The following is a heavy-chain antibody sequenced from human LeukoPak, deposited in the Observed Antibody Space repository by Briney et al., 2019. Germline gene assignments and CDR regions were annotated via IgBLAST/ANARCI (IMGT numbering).Heavy chain of an antibody. D-gene: IGHD4-17*01. J-gene: IGHJ5*02. CDR3: ARDVHGDYGSGWFDP. V-gene: IGHV1-69*05. CDR2: IMPLFGTA. Sequence: EASVKVSCKVSGYTLTELSMHWVRQAPGQGLEWLGGIMPLFGTAGYAQKFQGRVTITKDESTRTVYLELTSLTSDDTAVYYCARDVHGDYGSGWFDPWGQGTLVSVSS. CDR1: GYTLTELS.